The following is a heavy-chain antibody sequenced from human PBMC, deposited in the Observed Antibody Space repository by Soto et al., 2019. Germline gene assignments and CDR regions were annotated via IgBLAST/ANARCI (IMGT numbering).Heavy chain of an antibody. V-gene: IGHV3-53*01. CDR1: GFVVSRNY. J-gene: IGHJ4*02. D-gene: IGHD2-21*01. Sequence: GGSLRLSCATSGFVVSRNYMHWVRQAPGKGLEWVSVMYSDGKTYYAESVKGRFTISRDNSKSTVFLHMKSLRAEDTAVYYCARSPYCGTECNSGYLDFWGQGSLVTVSS. CDR3: ARSPYCGTECNSGYLDF. CDR2: MYSDGKT.